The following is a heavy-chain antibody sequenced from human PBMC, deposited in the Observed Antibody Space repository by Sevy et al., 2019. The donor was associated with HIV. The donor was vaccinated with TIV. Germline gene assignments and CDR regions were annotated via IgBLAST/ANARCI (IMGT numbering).Heavy chain of an antibody. J-gene: IGHJ4*02. CDR2: FDPEDGET. D-gene: IGHD2-2*01. V-gene: IGHV1-24*01. CDR3: ATGKGYCSSTSCQPDFDY. CDR1: GYTLTELS. Sequence: ASVKVSCKVSGYTLTELSMHWVRQAHGKGLEWMGGFDPEDGETIYAQKFQGRVTMTEDTSTDTAYMELSSLRSEDTAVYYCATGKGYCSSTSCQPDFDYWGQGTLVTVSS.